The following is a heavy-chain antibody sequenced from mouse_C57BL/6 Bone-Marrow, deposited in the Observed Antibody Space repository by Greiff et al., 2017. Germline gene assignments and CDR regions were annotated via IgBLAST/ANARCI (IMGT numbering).Heavy chain of an antibody. J-gene: IGHJ4*01. CDR3: ARSSIAYEDAMDY. D-gene: IGHD2-12*01. V-gene: IGHV1-53*01. Sequence: VQLKQPGTELVKPGASVKLSCKASGYTFTSYWMHWVKQRPGQGLEWIGNINPSNGGTNYNEKFKSKATLTVDKSSSTAYMQLSSLTSEDSAVYYCARSSIAYEDAMDYWGQGTSVTVSS. CDR1: GYTFTSYW. CDR2: INPSNGGT.